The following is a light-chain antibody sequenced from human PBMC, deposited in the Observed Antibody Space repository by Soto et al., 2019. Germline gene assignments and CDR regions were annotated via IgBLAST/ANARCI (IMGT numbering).Light chain of an antibody. J-gene: IGKJ2*01. CDR1: QSVSSSY. Sequence: EIVLTQSPGTLSLSPGERATLSCRASQSVSSSYLAWYQQKPGQAPRLLIYGASSRATGIPDRFSGSGSGTDFTLTISRLEPEYFAVDYCQQYGSSPPYPFGQGTKLEIK. V-gene: IGKV3-20*01. CDR3: QQYGSSPPYP. CDR2: GAS.